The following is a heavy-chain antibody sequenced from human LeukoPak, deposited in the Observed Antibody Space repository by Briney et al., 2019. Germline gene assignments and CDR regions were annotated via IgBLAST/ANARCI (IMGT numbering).Heavy chain of an antibody. V-gene: IGHV3-30*02. CDR1: GFTFSDYY. D-gene: IGHD3-10*01. J-gene: IGHJ5*02. CDR2: IRYDGSDK. CDR3: AGSYYGSTKGFDP. Sequence: GGSLRLSCAASGFTFSDYYMSWIRQAPGKGLEWVAFIRYDGSDKSYADSVKGRFTISRDNSKNTLYLQMNSLRAEDTAVYYCAGSYYGSTKGFDPWGQGTLVTVSS.